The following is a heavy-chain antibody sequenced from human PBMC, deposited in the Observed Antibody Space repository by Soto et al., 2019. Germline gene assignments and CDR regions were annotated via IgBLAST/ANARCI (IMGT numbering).Heavy chain of an antibody. Sequence: QVQLQQWGAGLLKPSETLSLTCAVYGGCFSGYYWSWIRQPPGKGLEWIGEINHSGSTNYNPSLKSRVTISVDTSKNQFSLKLSSVTAADTAVYYCARAKTARYFDYWGQGTLVTVSS. V-gene: IGHV4-34*01. CDR1: GGCFSGYY. CDR2: INHSGST. CDR3: ARAKTARYFDY. J-gene: IGHJ4*02.